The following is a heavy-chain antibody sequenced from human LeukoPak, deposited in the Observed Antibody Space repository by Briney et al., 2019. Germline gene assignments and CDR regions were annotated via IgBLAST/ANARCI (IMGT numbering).Heavy chain of an antibody. CDR2: ISYDGSYK. Sequence: GGSLRLSCAASGYIFRNYGMHWVRQAPGQGLEWVALISYDGSYKYYADSVKGRFTISRDNSKNTLYLQMNSLRAEDTAVYYCACVDYGDYVGYWGQGTLVTVSS. CDR1: GYIFRNYG. J-gene: IGHJ4*02. CDR3: ACVDYGDYVGY. D-gene: IGHD4-17*01. V-gene: IGHV3-30*03.